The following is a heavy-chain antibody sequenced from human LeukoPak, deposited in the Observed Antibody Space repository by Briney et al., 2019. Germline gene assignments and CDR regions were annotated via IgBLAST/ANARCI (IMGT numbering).Heavy chain of an antibody. J-gene: IGHJ3*02. CDR3: ARRIVLGGAFDI. Sequence: GGSLRLSCAASGFTFSSYSMNWVRQAPGKGLEWVSSISSSSSYIYYADSVKGRFTISRDNAKNSLYLQMNSLRAEDTAVYYCARRIVLGGAFDIWGQGTMVTVSS. CDR2: ISSSSSYI. V-gene: IGHV3-21*01. CDR1: GFTFSSYS. D-gene: IGHD1-26*01.